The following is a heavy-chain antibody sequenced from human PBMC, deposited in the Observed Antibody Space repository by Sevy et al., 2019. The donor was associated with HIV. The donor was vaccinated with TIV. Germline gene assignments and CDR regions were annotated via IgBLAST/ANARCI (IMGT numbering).Heavy chain of an antibody. CDR1: GFTLDEYG. D-gene: IGHD2-21*01. CDR3: AREESCGGECYYFDY. Sequence: GGSLRLSCAASGFTLDEYGMSWVRQAPGKGLEWVSSIIGNGVLTSYVESVKGRFTISRGNAENSLYLQMYSLRAEDTALYFCAREESCGGECYYFDYWGQGTLVTVSS. J-gene: IGHJ4*02. CDR2: IIGNGVLT. V-gene: IGHV3-20*04.